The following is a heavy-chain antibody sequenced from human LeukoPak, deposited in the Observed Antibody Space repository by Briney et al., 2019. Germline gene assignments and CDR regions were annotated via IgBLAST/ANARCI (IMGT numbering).Heavy chain of an antibody. Sequence: ASVKVSRKASGYTFTSYGISWVRQAPGQGLEWMGWISAYNGNTNYAQKLQGRVTMTTDTSTSTAYMELRSLRSDDTAVYYCARAAPDHYGSGSPEGYWGQGTLVTVSS. CDR1: GYTFTSYG. D-gene: IGHD3-10*01. J-gene: IGHJ4*02. CDR2: ISAYNGNT. V-gene: IGHV1-18*01. CDR3: ARAAPDHYGSGSPEGY.